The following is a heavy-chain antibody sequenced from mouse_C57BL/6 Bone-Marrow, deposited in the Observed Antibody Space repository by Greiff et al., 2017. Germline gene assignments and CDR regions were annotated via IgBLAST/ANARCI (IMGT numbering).Heavy chain of an antibody. Sequence: EVKLVESGGGLVKPGGSLKLSCAASGFTFSDYGMHWVRQAPEKGLEWVAYISSGSSTIYYADTVKGRFTISRDNAKNTLFLQMTSLRSEDTAMYYCARTDGYYGGQGTTLTVSS. J-gene: IGHJ2*01. CDR3: ARTDGYY. CDR1: GFTFSDYG. CDR2: ISSGSSTI. V-gene: IGHV5-17*01. D-gene: IGHD2-3*01.